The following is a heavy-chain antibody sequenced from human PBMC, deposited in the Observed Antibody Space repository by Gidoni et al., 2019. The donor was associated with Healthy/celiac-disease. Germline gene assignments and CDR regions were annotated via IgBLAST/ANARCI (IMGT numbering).Heavy chain of an antibody. D-gene: IGHD3-9*01. CDR2: ISYDGSNK. CDR3: ARDLLAGDYYYGMDV. Sequence: QVQLVESGGGVVQPGRSLRLSCAASGFTFSSYAMHWVRQAPGKGLEWVAVISYDGSNKYYADSVKGRFTISRDNSKNTLYLQMNSLRAEDTAVYYCARDLLAGDYYYGMDVWGQGTTVTVSS. J-gene: IGHJ6*02. V-gene: IGHV3-30-3*01. CDR1: GFTFSSYA.